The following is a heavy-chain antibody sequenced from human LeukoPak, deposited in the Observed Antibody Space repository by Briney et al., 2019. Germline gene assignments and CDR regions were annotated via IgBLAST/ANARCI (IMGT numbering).Heavy chain of an antibody. D-gene: IGHD6-13*01. V-gene: IGHV3-21*05. Sequence: PGGSLRLSCAASEFTFSLYAMNWVRQAPGKGLEWVSYINDVSGDIHYADSVKGRFTISRDNAKNSLYLQMNSLRAEDTAVYYCARVDIAAAGPIEYWGQGTLVTVSS. CDR1: EFTFSLYA. J-gene: IGHJ4*02. CDR2: INDVSGDI. CDR3: ARVDIAAAGPIEY.